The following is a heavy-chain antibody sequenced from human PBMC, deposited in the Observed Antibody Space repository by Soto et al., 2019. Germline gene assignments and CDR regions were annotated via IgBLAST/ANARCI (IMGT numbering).Heavy chain of an antibody. CDR3: ARDPGGDYDFWSVKTPRGGMDV. D-gene: IGHD3-3*01. J-gene: IGHJ6*02. Sequence: QVQLVESGGGVVQPGRSLRLSCAASGFTFSSYAMHWVRQAPGKGLEWVAVISYDGSNKYYADSVKGRFTISRDNSKNTLYLQMNSLIAEDTAVYYCARDPGGDYDFWSVKTPRGGMDVWGQGTTVTVSS. CDR1: GFTFSSYA. CDR2: ISYDGSNK. V-gene: IGHV3-30-3*01.